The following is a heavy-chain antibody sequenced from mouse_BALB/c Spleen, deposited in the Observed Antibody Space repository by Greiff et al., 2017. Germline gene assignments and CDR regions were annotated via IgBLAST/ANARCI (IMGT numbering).Heavy chain of an antibody. CDR3: ARKLGLGFAY. CDR1: GFAFSSYD. Sequence: DVKLVESGGGLVKPGGSLKLSCAASGFAFSSYDMSWVRQTPEKRLEWVAYISSGGGSTYYPDTVKGRFTISRDNAKNTLYLQMSSLKSEDTAMYYCARKLGLGFAYWGQGTLVTVSA. CDR2: ISSGGGST. J-gene: IGHJ3*01. V-gene: IGHV5-12-1*01. D-gene: IGHD4-1*01.